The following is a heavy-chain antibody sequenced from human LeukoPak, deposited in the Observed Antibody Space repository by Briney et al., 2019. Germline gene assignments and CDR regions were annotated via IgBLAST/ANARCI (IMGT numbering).Heavy chain of an antibody. Sequence: SETLSLTCTVSGGSISSSSYYWGWIRQPAGKGLEWIGRIYTSGSTNYNPSLKSRVTMSVDTSKNQFSLRLSSVTAADTAVYYCARVLKYGFSSDWFDPWGQGTLVTVSS. CDR2: IYTSGST. CDR3: ARVLKYGFSSDWFDP. D-gene: IGHD6-6*01. CDR1: GGSISSSSYY. J-gene: IGHJ5*02. V-gene: IGHV4-61*02.